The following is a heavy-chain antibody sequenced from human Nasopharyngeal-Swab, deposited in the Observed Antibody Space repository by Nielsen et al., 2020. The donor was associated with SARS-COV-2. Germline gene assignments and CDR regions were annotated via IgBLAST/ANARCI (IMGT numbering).Heavy chain of an antibody. CDR1: GYTFTSYG. Sequence: GGSLRLSCQASGYTFTSYGISWVRQAPGQGLEWMGWISAYNGNTNYAQKLQGRVTMTTDTSTSTAYMELRSLRSDDTAVYYCARDQSYGDYDGAFDIWGQGTMVTVSS. CDR2: ISAYNGNT. J-gene: IGHJ3*02. V-gene: IGHV1-18*01. CDR3: ARDQSYGDYDGAFDI. D-gene: IGHD4-17*01.